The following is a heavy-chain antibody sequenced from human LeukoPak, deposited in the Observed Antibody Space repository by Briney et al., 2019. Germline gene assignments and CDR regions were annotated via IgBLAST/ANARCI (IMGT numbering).Heavy chain of an antibody. V-gene: IGHV4-59*01. CDR1: GGSISSYY. J-gene: IGHJ4*02. CDR2: IYYSGST. Sequence: PSETLSLTCTVSGGSISSYYWSWIRQPPGKGLEWIGYIYYSGSTNYNPSLKSRVTISVDTSKNQFSLKLSSVTAADTAVYYCARDVGARPFDYWGQGTPVTVSS. D-gene: IGHD1-26*01. CDR3: ARDVGARPFDY.